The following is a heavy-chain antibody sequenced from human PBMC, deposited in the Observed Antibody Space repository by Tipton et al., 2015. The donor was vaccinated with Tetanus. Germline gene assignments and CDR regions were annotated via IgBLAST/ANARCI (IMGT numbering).Heavy chain of an antibody. Sequence: QLVQSGAEVKKPGSSVKVSCKASGGGVSKFAISWLRQAPGQGFELMGTIIPALSTTTYEQKFRGRITITADGSTSTAYMELSSLTSDDTAVYYCACGLAVAGSDALDFWGQGTMVTVSS. J-gene: IGHJ3*01. D-gene: IGHD6-19*01. CDR1: GGGVSKFA. CDR2: IIPALSTT. CDR3: ACGLAVAGSDALDF. V-gene: IGHV1-69*18.